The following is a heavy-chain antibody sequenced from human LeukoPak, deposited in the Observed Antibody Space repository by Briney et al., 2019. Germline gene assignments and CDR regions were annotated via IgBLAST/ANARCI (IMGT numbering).Heavy chain of an antibody. CDR2: IKSKTDGGTT. J-gene: IGHJ4*02. V-gene: IGHV3-15*07. Sequence: GGSLRLSCAASGFIFSNAWMNWVRLAPGKGLEWVGRIKSKTDGGTTDYAAPVKGRFIISRDDSKNTLYLQMNSLKTEDTALYYCTTVYLTGEGNDYWGQGTLVTVSS. CDR3: TTVYLTGEGNDY. CDR1: GFIFSNAW. D-gene: IGHD3-9*01.